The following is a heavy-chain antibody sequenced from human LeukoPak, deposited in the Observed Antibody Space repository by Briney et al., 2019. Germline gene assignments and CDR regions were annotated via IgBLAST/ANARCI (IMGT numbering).Heavy chain of an antibody. Sequence: GGSLRLSCAASGFTFDDYGMSWVRQAPGKGLEWVSGINWNGGSTGYADSVKGRFTISRDNAKNSLYLQMNSLRAEDTAFYYCARTPGGQQLGGGAYWGQGTLVTVSS. V-gene: IGHV3-20*04. D-gene: IGHD6-13*01. CDR2: INWNGGST. CDR1: GFTFDDYG. CDR3: ARTPGGQQLGGGAY. J-gene: IGHJ4*02.